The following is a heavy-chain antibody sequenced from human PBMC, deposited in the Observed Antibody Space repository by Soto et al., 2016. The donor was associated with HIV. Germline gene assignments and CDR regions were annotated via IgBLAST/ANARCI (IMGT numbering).Heavy chain of an antibody. Sequence: QVVLVQSGAVLKKPGASVKVSCEASGYTSGNYDINWVRQAAGQGLEWMGWLNPKSGNTGYAQKFQGRVTLTRNASITTAYMELSSLTFDDTAVYFCARGISWSTYGFPTSYYYHYYMDVWAKEPPSPSP. CDR1: GYTSGNYD. V-gene: IGHV1-8*03. CDR3: ARGISWSTYGFPTSYYYHYYMDV. D-gene: IGHD4-17*01. J-gene: IGHJ6*03. CDR2: LNPKSGNT.